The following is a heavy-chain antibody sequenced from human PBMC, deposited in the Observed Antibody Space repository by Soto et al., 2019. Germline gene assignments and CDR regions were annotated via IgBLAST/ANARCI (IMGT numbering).Heavy chain of an antibody. CDR3: ARNGSYGGYYYYGMDV. V-gene: IGHV1-69*01. CDR2: IIPIFGTA. J-gene: IGHJ6*02. D-gene: IGHD5-18*01. Sequence: QVQLVQSGAEVKKPGSSVKVSCKASGGTFSSYAISWVRQAPGQGLEWMGGIIPIFGTANYAQKFQGRVTITADESTSTAYMELSSLRSEDTGVYYCARNGSYGGYYYYGMDVWGQGTTVTVS. CDR1: GGTFSSYA.